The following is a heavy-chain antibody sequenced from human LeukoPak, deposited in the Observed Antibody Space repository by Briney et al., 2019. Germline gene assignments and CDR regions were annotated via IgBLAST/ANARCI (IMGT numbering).Heavy chain of an antibody. CDR2: IIPIFGTA. J-gene: IGHJ6*03. CDR3: ARDHGLTYAHYYYMDV. CDR1: GGTFSSYA. Sequence: SVKVSCKASGGTFSSYAISWVRQAPGQGLEWMGGIIPIFGTANYAQKFQGRVTITADESTSTAYMELSSLRSEDTAVYYCARDHGLTYAHYYYMDVWGKGTTVTVSS. V-gene: IGHV1-69*13. D-gene: IGHD5-24*01.